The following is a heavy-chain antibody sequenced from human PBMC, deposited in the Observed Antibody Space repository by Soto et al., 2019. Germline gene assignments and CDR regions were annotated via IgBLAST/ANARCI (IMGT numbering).Heavy chain of an antibody. CDR3: ARDRYDSSGYVIIDAFDI. V-gene: IGHV4-34*01. CDR2: INHSGST. Sequence: SETLSLTCAVYGGSFSGYYWTWIRQPPGTGLEWIGEINHSGSTNYNPSLKSRVTISVDKSKNQFSLKLSSVTAADTAVYYCARDRYDSSGYVIIDAFDIWGQGTMVTVSS. D-gene: IGHD3-22*01. CDR1: GGSFSGYY. J-gene: IGHJ3*02.